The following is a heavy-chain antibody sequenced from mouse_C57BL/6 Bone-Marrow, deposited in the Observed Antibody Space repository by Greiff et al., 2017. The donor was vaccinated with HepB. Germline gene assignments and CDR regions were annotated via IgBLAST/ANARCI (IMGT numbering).Heavy chain of an antibody. CDR3: AREANWPRGVYYFDY. Sequence: VQLQQPGAELVKPGASVKMSCKASGYTFTSYWITWVKQRPGQGLAWIGDIYPGSGSTNYNEKFKSKATLTVDTSSSTAYMQLSSLTSEDSAVYYWAREANWPRGVYYFDYWGQGTTLTVSS. J-gene: IGHJ2*01. D-gene: IGHD4-1*01. CDR2: IYPGSGST. V-gene: IGHV1-55*01. CDR1: GYTFTSYW.